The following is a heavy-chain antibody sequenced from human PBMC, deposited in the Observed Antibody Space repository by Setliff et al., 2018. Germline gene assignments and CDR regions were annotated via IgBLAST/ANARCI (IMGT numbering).Heavy chain of an antibody. CDR3: ARGPLGIRENNYYYYYMDV. CDR2: ISAYNGNT. J-gene: IGHJ6*03. Sequence: VKVSCKASGYTFTSYGISWVRQAPGQGLEWMGWISAYNGNTNYAQKLQGRVTMTTDTSTSTAYMELRSLRSDDTAVYYCARGPLGIRENNYYYYYMDVWGKGTTVTVSS. D-gene: IGHD7-27*01. CDR1: GYTFTSYG. V-gene: IGHV1-18*01.